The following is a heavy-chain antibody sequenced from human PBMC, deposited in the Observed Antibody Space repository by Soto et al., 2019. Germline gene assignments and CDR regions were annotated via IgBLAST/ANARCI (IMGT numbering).Heavy chain of an antibody. Sequence: GGSLRLSCAGSGFTFRWFGMNWVRQAPGKGLEWVARISNDGSNEYYVDSVKGRFTISRDNSKNTLYLQMDSLRAEDTAVYYCAKGEVRGIIPSYFDYWGLGALVTVSS. CDR1: GFTFRWFG. CDR3: AKGEVRGIIPSYFDY. V-gene: IGHV3-30*18. J-gene: IGHJ4*02. CDR2: ISNDGSNE. D-gene: IGHD3-10*01.